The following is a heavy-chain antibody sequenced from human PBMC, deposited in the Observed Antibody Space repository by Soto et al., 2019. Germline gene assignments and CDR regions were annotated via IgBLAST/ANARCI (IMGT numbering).Heavy chain of an antibody. CDR3: ASGYSGYGRGYGLKDV. D-gene: IGHD5-12*01. CDR2: INPSGGST. J-gene: IGHJ6*02. V-gene: IGHV1-46*01. CDR1: GYTFTSYY. Sequence: QVQLVQSGAEVKKPGASVKVSCKASGYTFTSYYMHWVRQAPGQGLEWMGIINPSGGSTSYAQKFRGRVTMAGDTVTSKVYLELSSLRSEDTDVYYCASGYSGYGRGYGLKDVWGQGTTVNVSS.